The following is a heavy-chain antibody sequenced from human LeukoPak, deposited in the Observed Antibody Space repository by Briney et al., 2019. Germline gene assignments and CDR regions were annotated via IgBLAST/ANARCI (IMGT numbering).Heavy chain of an antibody. CDR2: INPNTGGT. Sequence: ASVKVSCKASGYTFSGYYIHWVRQAPGQGLEWMGWINPNTGGTKYAQRFQDRVTMTRDMSTSTVYMELSSLRSEDTAVYYCARTYYYDSKWDYWGQGTLVTVSS. CDR1: GYTFSGYY. V-gene: IGHV1-2*02. CDR3: ARTYYYDSKWDY. D-gene: IGHD3-22*01. J-gene: IGHJ4*02.